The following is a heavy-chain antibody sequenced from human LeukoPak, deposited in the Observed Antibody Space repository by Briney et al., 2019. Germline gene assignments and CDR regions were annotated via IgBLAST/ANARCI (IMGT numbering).Heavy chain of an antibody. CDR3: ARPAMTPGGDAFDI. V-gene: IGHV1-18*01. J-gene: IGHJ3*02. CDR1: GYTFTSYG. CDR2: ISAYNGNT. D-gene: IGHD2-2*01. Sequence: GASVRVSCKASGYTFTSYGISWVRQAPGQGLEWMGWISAYNGNTNYAQKLQGRVTMTTDTSTSTAYMELRSLRSDDTAVYYCARPAMTPGGDAFDIWGQGTMVTVSS.